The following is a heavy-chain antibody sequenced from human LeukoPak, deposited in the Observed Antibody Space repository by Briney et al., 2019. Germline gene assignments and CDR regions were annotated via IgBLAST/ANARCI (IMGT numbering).Heavy chain of an antibody. J-gene: IGHJ5*02. CDR2: ISSSGSTI. CDR1: GFTFSDYY. D-gene: IGHD6-13*01. V-gene: IGHV3-11*04. CDR3: ARDRTLVFIAEEGGWFDP. Sequence: GGSLRLSCAASGFTFSDYYMSWIRQAPGKGLEWVSYISSSGSTIYYADSVKGRFTISRDNAKNSLYLQMNSLRAEDTAVYYCARDRTLVFIAEEGGWFDPWGQGTLVTVSS.